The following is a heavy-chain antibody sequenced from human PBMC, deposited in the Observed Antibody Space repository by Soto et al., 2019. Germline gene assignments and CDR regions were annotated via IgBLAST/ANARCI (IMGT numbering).Heavy chain of an antibody. CDR3: ARSVAAAGTLDFAHGY. V-gene: IGHV4-39*01. CDR2: IYYSGST. Sequence: QLQLQESGPGLVKPSETLSLTCTVSGGSISSSSYYWGWIRQPPGKGLEWIGSIYYSGSTYYNPSLKSRVTISVDTSKNQFSLKLSSVTAADTAVYYCARSVAAAGTLDFAHGYWGQGTLVTVSS. J-gene: IGHJ4*02. D-gene: IGHD6-13*01. CDR1: GGSISSSSYY.